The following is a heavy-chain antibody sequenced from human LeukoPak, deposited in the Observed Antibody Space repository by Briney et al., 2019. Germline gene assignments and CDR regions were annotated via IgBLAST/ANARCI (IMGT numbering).Heavy chain of an antibody. V-gene: IGHV1-18*01. Sequence: GASVKVSCKASGYTFTSYGISWVRQAPGQGLEWMGWISAYNGNTNYAQKLQGRVTMTTDTSTSTAYMELRSLRSDDTAVYYCARGYCSGGSCYSVYYYYYMDVWGKGTTVTVSS. CDR1: GYTFTSYG. J-gene: IGHJ6*03. CDR2: ISAYNGNT. D-gene: IGHD2-15*01. CDR3: ARGYCSGGSCYSVYYYYYMDV.